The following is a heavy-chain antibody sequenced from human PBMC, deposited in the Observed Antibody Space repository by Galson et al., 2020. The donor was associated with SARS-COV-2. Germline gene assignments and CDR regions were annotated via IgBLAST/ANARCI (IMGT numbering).Heavy chain of an antibody. CDR1: GFTVTDNY. CDR2: IYSDGRT. D-gene: IGHD6-6*01. CDR3: ARDRRQYSRSSDSYQYYGMDV. Sequence: GGSLKLSCAASGFTVTDNYMSWVRQAPGKGLVCVSIIYSDGRTFYADSVRGRFTVSRDNSKNTLYLQMDSLRAEDTAIYYCARDRRQYSRSSDSYQYYGMDVWGQGTTVTVSS. V-gene: IGHV3-53*01. J-gene: IGHJ6*01.